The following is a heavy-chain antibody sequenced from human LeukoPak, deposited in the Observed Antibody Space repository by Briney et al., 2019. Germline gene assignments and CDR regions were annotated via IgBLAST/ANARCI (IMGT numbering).Heavy chain of an antibody. CDR3: ARDEGCGGSCYSDY. CDR2: INPNSGGT. D-gene: IGHD2-15*01. V-gene: IGHV1-2*02. J-gene: IGHJ4*02. Sequence: GASVKVSCKASGYTFTGYYMHWVRQAPGQGLEWMGWINPNSGGTNYAQKFQGRVTMTRDTSISTAYMELSRLRSDDTAVYYCARDEGCGGSCYSDYWGQGTLVTVSS. CDR1: GYTFTGYY.